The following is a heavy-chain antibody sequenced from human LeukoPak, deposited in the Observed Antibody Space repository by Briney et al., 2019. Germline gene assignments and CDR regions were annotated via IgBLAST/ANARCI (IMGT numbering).Heavy chain of an antibody. D-gene: IGHD2-2*01. CDR2: IIPIFGTA. CDR3: ARGYCSSTSCYFGADSFDP. Sequence: SVKVSCKASGGTFSSYAISWARQAPGQGLEWMGGIIPIFGTANYAQKFQGRVTITADESTSTAYMELSSLRSEDTAVYYCARGYCSSTSCYFGADSFDPWGQGTLVTVSS. V-gene: IGHV1-69*13. J-gene: IGHJ5*02. CDR1: GGTFSSYA.